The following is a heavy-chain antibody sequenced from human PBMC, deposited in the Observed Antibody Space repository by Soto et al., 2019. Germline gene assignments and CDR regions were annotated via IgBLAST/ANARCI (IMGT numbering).Heavy chain of an antibody. V-gene: IGHV5-51*01. D-gene: IGHD3-10*01. CDR3: ARNDYGSGSYYIFGGSGASHYGMDV. CDR1: GYSFTSYW. Sequence: PGESLKISCKGSGYSFTSYWIGWVRQMPGKGLEWMGIIYPGDSDTRYSPSFQGQVTISADKSISTAYLQWSSLKASDTAMYYCARNDYGSGSYYIFGGSGASHYGMDVWGQGTTVTAP. CDR2: IYPGDSDT. J-gene: IGHJ6*02.